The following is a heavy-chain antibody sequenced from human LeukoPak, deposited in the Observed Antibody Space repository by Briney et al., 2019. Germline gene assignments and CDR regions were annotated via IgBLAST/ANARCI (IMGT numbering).Heavy chain of an antibody. D-gene: IGHD3-9*01. Sequence: SETLSLTCTVSSGSISTSNYYWGWIRQPPGKGLEWIGEINHSGSTNYNPSLKSRVTISVDTSKNQFSLKLSSVTAADTAVYYCARRLAGYSTYFDYWGQGTLVTVSS. J-gene: IGHJ4*02. CDR1: SGSISTSNYY. V-gene: IGHV4-39*07. CDR3: ARRLAGYSTYFDY. CDR2: INHSGST.